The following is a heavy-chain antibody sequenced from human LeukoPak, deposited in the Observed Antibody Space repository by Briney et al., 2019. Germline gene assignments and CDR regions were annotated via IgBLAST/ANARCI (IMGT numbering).Heavy chain of an antibody. CDR1: GFNLRSYA. CDR3: ARVPSFWSGYYADY. D-gene: IGHD3-3*01. V-gene: IGHV3-21*01. J-gene: IGHJ4*02. Sequence: GGSLRLSCAASGFNLRSYAFNWVRQAPGGGLEWVSSISRGSIHIYYGDSVKGRFTISRDNAKNSLFLEMNSLRAEDTAVYYCARVPSFWSGYYADYWGRGTLVTVSS. CDR2: ISRGSIHI.